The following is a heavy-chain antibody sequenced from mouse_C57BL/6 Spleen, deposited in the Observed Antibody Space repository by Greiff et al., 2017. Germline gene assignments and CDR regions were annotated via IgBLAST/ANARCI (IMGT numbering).Heavy chain of an antibody. V-gene: IGHV1-69*01. CDR2: IDPSDGYT. CDR3: ERDRLYEGYYGYFDV. J-gene: IGHJ1*03. Sequence: QVQLQQPGAELVMPGASVKLSCKASGYTFTSYWMHWVKQRPGQGLEWIGKIDPSDGYTNYNPKFKGKATLTVDKSSSTAYMQLSSLTSEDSAVYYCERDRLYEGYYGYFDVWGTGTTVTVSS. CDR1: GYTFTSYW. D-gene: IGHD2-3*01.